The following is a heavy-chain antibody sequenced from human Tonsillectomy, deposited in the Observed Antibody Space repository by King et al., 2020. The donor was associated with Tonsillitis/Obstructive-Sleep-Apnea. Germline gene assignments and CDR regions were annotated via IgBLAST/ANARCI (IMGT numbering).Heavy chain of an antibody. V-gene: IGHV3-13*05. CDR3: ARAYDSSGYYYYGLDV. D-gene: IGHD3-22*01. CDR1: GFTFSSYD. CDR2: IGTTGDP. J-gene: IGHJ6*02. Sequence: VQLVVSGGGLVQPGGSLRLSCAASGFTFSSYDMHWVRQATGKGLEWVSGIGTTGDPYYPGSVKGRFTISRENAKNSLYLQMNSLRAGDTAVYYCARAYDSSGYYYYGLDVWGQGTTVTVSS.